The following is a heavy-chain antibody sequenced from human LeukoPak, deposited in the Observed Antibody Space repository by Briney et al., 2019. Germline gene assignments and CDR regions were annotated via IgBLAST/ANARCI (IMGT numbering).Heavy chain of an antibody. V-gene: IGHV3-23*01. Sequence: GGSLRLSCAASGFTFSRSAIPWVRQGPGTGLEFVASIIYSGGATYYADSVKGRFTISRDNSKNTLYLQMNSLRAEDTALYYCAKDGLYYDGSEHIYYFVFWAQRTLVTVSS. CDR2: IIYSGGAT. CDR1: GFTFSRSA. D-gene: IGHD3-22*01. J-gene: IGHJ4*02. CDR3: AKDGLYYDGSEHIYYFVF.